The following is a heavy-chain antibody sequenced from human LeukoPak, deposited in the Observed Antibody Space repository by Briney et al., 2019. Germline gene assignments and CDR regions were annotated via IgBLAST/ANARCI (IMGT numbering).Heavy chain of an antibody. CDR2: IKQDGSEK. D-gene: IGHD4-17*01. CDR1: GFPFSSYW. V-gene: IGHV3-7*03. Sequence: GGSLSLSCAASGFPFSSYWMSWVRQAPGKGLEWVANIKQDGSEKYYVDSVKGRFTISRDNAKNSLYLQMNSLRAEDTALYYCARSVSSTTVTHPFDYWGQGTLVTVSS. J-gene: IGHJ4*02. CDR3: ARSVSSTTVTHPFDY.